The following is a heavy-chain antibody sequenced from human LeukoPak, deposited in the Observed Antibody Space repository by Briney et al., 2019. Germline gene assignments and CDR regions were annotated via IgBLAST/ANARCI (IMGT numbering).Heavy chain of an antibody. Sequence: SETLSLTCTVSGGSISSGSYYWDWIRQPPGKGLEWIGTIFYSGRTYYNPSLKSRVTMSVDTSKNQFSLKLSSATAADTTVYYCARDDSGTYYRFDHWGQGTLVTVSS. J-gene: IGHJ4*02. CDR3: ARDDSGTYYRFDH. CDR1: GGSISSGSYY. CDR2: IFYSGRT. D-gene: IGHD1-26*01. V-gene: IGHV4-39*02.